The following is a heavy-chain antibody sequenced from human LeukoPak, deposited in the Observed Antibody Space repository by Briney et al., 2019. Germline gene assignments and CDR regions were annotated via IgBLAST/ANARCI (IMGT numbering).Heavy chain of an antibody. CDR3: ARRTVAGTIDY. Sequence: GESLKTSCKGSKYNFTNYWIGWVRQMPGKGLEWMGIIYPGDSDTRYSPSFQGQVTISADKSINTAYLQWSSLKASDTAMYYCARRTVAGTIDYWGQGTLVTVSS. CDR2: IYPGDSDT. D-gene: IGHD6-19*01. CDR1: KYNFTNYW. J-gene: IGHJ4*02. V-gene: IGHV5-51*01.